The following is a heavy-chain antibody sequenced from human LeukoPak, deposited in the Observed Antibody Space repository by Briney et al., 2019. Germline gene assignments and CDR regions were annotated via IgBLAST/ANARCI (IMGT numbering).Heavy chain of an antibody. CDR1: ADSVSSNSAV. D-gene: IGHD1-1*01. Sequence: SQTLSLTCAISADSVSSNSAVWTWIRQSPSRGLEWLGRTYYSSKWHTDYAVSVKSRITINPDTSKNQFSLQLNSVTPEDTAVYYCARGSTTGDFDFWGQGTLVTVSS. J-gene: IGHJ4*02. V-gene: IGHV6-1*01. CDR3: ARGSTTGDFDF. CDR2: TYYSSKWHT.